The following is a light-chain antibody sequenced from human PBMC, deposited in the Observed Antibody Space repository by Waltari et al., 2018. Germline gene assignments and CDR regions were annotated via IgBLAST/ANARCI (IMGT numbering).Light chain of an antibody. CDR2: GAS. J-gene: IGKJ4*01. CDR3: QQNNIWPFT. V-gene: IGKV3-15*01. Sequence: EIMMTQSPATLSVSPGERVPLSCSASQSVSSNLAWYQQKSGQSPRLLVYGASTRATGIPARFSGSGSGTEFTLTISSLQSEDFAVYFCQQNNIWPFTFGGGTKVEIK. CDR1: QSVSSN.